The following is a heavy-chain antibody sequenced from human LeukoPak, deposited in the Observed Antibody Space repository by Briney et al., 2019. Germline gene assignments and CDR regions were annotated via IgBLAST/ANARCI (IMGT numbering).Heavy chain of an antibody. CDR1: GGTFISCA. D-gene: IGHD2-15*01. V-gene: IGHV1-69*06. J-gene: IGHJ4*02. CDR3: AREGYCSGGSCYSGFDY. Sequence: GASVKVSCKASGGTFISCAISWVRQAPGQGLEWMGGIIPIFGTANYAQKFQGRVTITADKSTSTAYMELSSLRSEDTAVYYCAREGYCSGGSCYSGFDYWGQGTLVTVSS. CDR2: IIPIFGTA.